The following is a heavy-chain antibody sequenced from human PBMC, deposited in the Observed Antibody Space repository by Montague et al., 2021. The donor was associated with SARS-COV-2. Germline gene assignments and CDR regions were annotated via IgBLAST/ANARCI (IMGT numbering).Heavy chain of an antibody. J-gene: IGHJ4*02. CDR2: IYYSGST. V-gene: IGHV4-31*03. D-gene: IGHD2-15*01. CDR3: ARLTAGYCSGGSCYWATGFDY. CDR1: GGSISSGGYY. Sequence: TLSLTCTVSGGSISSGGYYWSWLRQHPGKGLEWIGYIYYSGSTYYNPSLKSRVTISVDTSKNQFSLKLSSVTAADTAVYYCARLTAGYCSGGSCYWATGFDYWGQGTLVTVSS.